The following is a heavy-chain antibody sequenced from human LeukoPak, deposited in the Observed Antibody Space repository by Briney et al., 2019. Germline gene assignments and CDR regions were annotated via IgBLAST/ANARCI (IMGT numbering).Heavy chain of an antibody. Sequence: PGGSLRLSCAASGFTFSSYSMNWVRQAPGKGLEWVSYISSSSSTIYYADSVKGRFTISRDNAKNSLYLQMNSLRAEDTAVYYCARTTGAPPRHPYAHFDYWGQGTLVTVSS. CDR3: ARTTGAPPRHPYAHFDY. D-gene: IGHD2-2*01. V-gene: IGHV3-48*01. J-gene: IGHJ4*02. CDR2: ISSSSSTI. CDR1: GFTFSSYS.